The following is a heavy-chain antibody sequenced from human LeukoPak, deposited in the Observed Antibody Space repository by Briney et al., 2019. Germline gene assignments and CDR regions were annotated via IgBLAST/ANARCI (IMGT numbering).Heavy chain of an antibody. Sequence: PSETLSLTCTVSGDSISTYYWSWIRQPPGKGLEWIWYIHYSGSTNYNPSLRSRVTISVDTSKNQFSLKLSSATAADTAVYFCARRAINSVMFDYWGQGTLVTVSS. CDR3: ARRAINSVMFDY. J-gene: IGHJ4*02. CDR1: GDSISTYY. D-gene: IGHD3-16*01. CDR2: IHYSGST. V-gene: IGHV4-59*08.